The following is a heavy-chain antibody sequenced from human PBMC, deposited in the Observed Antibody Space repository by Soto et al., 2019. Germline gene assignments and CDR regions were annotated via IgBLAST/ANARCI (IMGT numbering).Heavy chain of an antibody. V-gene: IGHV1-46*01. J-gene: IGHJ5*02. D-gene: IGHD1-26*01. CDR1: GYTFTNYY. Sequence: ASVKVSCKASGYTFTNYYMHWVRQAPGQGLEWMGIINPSGGSASYPQKFQGRVTMTRDTSTGTVYMELSSLRSEDTAVYYCARAGQLLRREDNWFDPWGQGTLVTVSS. CDR3: ARAGQLLRREDNWFDP. CDR2: INPSGGSA.